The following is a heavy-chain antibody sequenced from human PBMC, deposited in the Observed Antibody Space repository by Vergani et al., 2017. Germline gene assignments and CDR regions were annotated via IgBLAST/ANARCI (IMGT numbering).Heavy chain of an antibody. Sequence: QVQLVESGGGVVQPGRSLRLSCAASGFTFSSYGMHWVRQAPGKGLEWVAVIWYDGSNKYYADSVKGRFTISRDNSKNTLYLQMNSLRAEDTAVYYCARVRVLHWYYFDYWGQGTLVTVSS. CDR3: ARVRVLHWYYFDY. CDR2: IWYDGSNK. V-gene: IGHV3-33*01. CDR1: GFTFSSYG. D-gene: IGHD2-8*01. J-gene: IGHJ4*02.